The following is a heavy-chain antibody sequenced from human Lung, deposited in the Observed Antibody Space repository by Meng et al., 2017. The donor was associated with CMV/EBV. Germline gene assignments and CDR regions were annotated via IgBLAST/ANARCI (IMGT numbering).Heavy chain of an antibody. CDR2: ISVSSTVM. CDR1: GFTFRDHY. J-gene: IGHJ6*01. CDR3: ARGRGRGRGIISTGMDV. V-gene: IGHV3-11*01. Sequence: SCAASGFTFRDHYMSWIRQAPGKGLEWISYISVSSTVMYYADSVKGRFTISRDDAMSSLYLQMDSLRAEDSALYYCARGRGRGRGIISTGMDVWXQGNXV. D-gene: IGHD3-10*01.